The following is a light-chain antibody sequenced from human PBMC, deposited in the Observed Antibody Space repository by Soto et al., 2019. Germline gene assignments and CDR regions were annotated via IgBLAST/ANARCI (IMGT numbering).Light chain of an antibody. V-gene: IGKV3-15*01. J-gene: IGKJ1*01. CDR1: RSVTIN. CDR3: QQYDNWPPWT. Sequence: EIVMTQSPATLSVSPGERATLSCRASRSVTINLAWYQQKPGQAPRLLIYGASTRATGIPARFSGSGSGTEFTLTISSLQTEDFAVYYCQQYDNWPPWTFGQGTKVDNK. CDR2: GAS.